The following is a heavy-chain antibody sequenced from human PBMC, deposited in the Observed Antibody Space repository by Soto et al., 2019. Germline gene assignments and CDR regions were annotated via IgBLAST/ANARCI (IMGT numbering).Heavy chain of an antibody. CDR3: ARGYKGGVWYGGRAFDI. CDR1: GYTFTSYD. D-gene: IGHD3-16*01. J-gene: IGHJ3*02. V-gene: IGHV1-8*01. Sequence: ASVKVSCKASGYTFTSYDINWVRQATGQGLEWMGWVNPNSGITGYAQKFQGRVTMTRNTAIGTAYMELSSLRSEDTAVYYCARGYKGGVWYGGRAFDIWGQGTMVTVSS. CDR2: VNPNSGIT.